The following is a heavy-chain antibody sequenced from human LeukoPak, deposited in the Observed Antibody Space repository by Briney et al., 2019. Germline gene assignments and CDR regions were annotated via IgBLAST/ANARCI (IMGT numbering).Heavy chain of an antibody. CDR3: AKDDLGRWLRPDS. CDR2: ISSNGGST. J-gene: IGHJ4*02. D-gene: IGHD5-24*01. Sequence: VQLVESGGGLVQPGGSLRLSCAASGFTFSSYAMHWVRQAPGKGLEYVSAISSNGGSTFYADSVKGRFTISRDNSKNTLYLQMNSLGVEDTAVYHCAKDDLGRWLRPDSWGQGTLVTVSS. CDR1: GFTFSSYA. V-gene: IGHV3-64*04.